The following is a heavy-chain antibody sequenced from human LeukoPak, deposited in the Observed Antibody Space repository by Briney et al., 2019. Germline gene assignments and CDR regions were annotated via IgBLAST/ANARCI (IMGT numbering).Heavy chain of an antibody. J-gene: IGHJ4*02. CDR1: GGSFIGNY. CDR3: ARMSPRLRRLTMTTTKGFDY. Sequence: SETLSLTCAVYGGSFIGNYWSWIRQPPGKGLEWIGEINHSGSTNYNPSLKSRVTISVDTSKNQFSLKLSSVTAADTAVYYCARMSPRLRRLTMTTTKGFDYWGQGTLVTVSS. V-gene: IGHV4-34*01. D-gene: IGHD4-17*01. CDR2: INHSGST.